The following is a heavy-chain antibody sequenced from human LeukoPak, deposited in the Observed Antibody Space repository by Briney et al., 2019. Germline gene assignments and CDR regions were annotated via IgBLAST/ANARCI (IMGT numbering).Heavy chain of an antibody. CDR1: GYTFTSYG. CDR3: ARDFKRPYYMGV. CDR2: ISAYNGNT. J-gene: IGHJ6*03. Sequence: ASVKVSCKASGYTFTSYGISWVRQAPGQGLEWMGWISAYNGNTNYAQKLQGRVTLTTDTSTSTAYMELRSLRSDDTAVYYCARDFKRPYYMGVWGKGTTVTVSS. V-gene: IGHV1-18*01.